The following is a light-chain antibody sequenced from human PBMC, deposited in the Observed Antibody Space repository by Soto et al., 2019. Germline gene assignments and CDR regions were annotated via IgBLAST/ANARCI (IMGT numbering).Light chain of an antibody. CDR3: QPYYTIQPN. CDR2: WAS. CDR1: QSVLHSPNNKNY. V-gene: IGKV4-1*01. Sequence: DIVMTQSPDSLAVSLGERATIKCKSSQSVLHSPNNKNYLARYQQKPGQPPKVLIYWASTRESGVPDRFSGSRCGIDFTRTIRSLQADDVEVYYCQPYYTIQPNFGGATKGDI. J-gene: IGKJ4*01.